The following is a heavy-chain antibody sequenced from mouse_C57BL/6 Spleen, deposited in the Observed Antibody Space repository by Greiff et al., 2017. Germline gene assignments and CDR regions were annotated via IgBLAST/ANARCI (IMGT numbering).Heavy chain of an antibody. CDR2: IYPGDGDT. CDR1: GYAFSSSW. D-gene: IGHD1-1*01. V-gene: IGHV1-82*01. Sequence: VQLVESGPELVKPGASVKISCKASGYAFSSSWMNWVKQRPGKGLEWIGRIYPGDGDTNYNGKFKGKATLTADKSSSTAYMQLSSLTSEDSAVYFCARTGSSHGWYFDVWGTGTTVTVSS. CDR3: ARTGSSHGWYFDV. J-gene: IGHJ1*03.